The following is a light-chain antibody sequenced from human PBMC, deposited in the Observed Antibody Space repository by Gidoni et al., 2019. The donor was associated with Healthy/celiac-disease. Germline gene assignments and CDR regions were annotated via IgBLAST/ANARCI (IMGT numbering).Light chain of an antibody. J-gene: IGKJ3*01. CDR1: QSISSW. V-gene: IGKV1-5*03. CDR3: QQSAGFT. CDR2: KAS. Sequence: DIQMTQSPSTLSASVGDRVTITCRASQSISSWLAWYQQKPGKAPKLLIYKASSLESGVPSRFSGGGSGTEFTLTISSLQPDDFATYYCQQSAGFTFGPGTKVDIK.